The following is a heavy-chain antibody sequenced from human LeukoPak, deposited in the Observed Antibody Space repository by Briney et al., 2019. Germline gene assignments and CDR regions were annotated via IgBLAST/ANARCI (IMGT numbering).Heavy chain of an antibody. V-gene: IGHV4-34*01. Sequence: SETLSLTCAVYGGSFSGYYWSWIRQPPGKGLEWIGEINHSGSTNYNPSLKSRVTISVDTSKNQYSLKLNSVTAADTAVYYCARGGRNYVDAFDIWGQGTVVSVSS. CDR2: INHSGST. D-gene: IGHD1-7*01. CDR3: ARGGRNYVDAFDI. CDR1: GGSFSGYY. J-gene: IGHJ3*02.